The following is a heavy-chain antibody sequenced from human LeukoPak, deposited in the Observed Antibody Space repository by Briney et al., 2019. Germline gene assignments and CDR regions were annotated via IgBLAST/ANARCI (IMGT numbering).Heavy chain of an antibody. V-gene: IGHV4-39*07. D-gene: IGHD6-19*01. Sequence: SETLSLTCTVSGGSISSSSHYWGWIRQPPGKGLEWIGSFYYSGSTNYNPSLKSRVTISVDTSKNQFSLKLSSVTAADTAVYYCARGVEQWLTEGDAFDIWGQGTMVTVSS. CDR1: GGSISSSSHY. CDR3: ARGVEQWLTEGDAFDI. CDR2: FYYSGST. J-gene: IGHJ3*02.